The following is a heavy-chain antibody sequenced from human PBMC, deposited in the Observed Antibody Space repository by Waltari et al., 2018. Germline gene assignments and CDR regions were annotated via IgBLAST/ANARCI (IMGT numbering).Heavy chain of an antibody. Sequence: QLQLQQSGPGLVKPSESLSLTRVASGDPMTSPDWWSWVRQSPGKGLEWIGQVHHSGKTNYNPSLASRVTVSIDTSNNQFSLKLPSPTAADTAMYYCARDRGRGLFLDSWGQGTLVTVSP. J-gene: IGHJ4*02. CDR2: VHHSGKT. V-gene: IGHV4-4*02. D-gene: IGHD2-15*01. CDR3: ARDRGRGLFLDS. CDR1: GDPMTSPDW.